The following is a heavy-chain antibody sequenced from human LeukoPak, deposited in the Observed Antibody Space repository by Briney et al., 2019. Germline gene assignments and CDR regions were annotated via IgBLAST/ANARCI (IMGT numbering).Heavy chain of an antibody. J-gene: IGHJ6*02. CDR1: GYTFTGYY. V-gene: IGHV1-2*02. CDR3: ARGSGYFDWLSPYYYYGMDV. D-gene: IGHD3-9*01. CDR2: INPNSGGT. Sequence: ASVKVSCKASGYTFTGYYMHWVRQAPGQGLEWMGWINPNSGGTNYAQKFQGRVTMTRDTSISTAYMELSRLRSDHTAVYYCARGSGYFDWLSPYYYYGMDVWGQRTTVTVSS.